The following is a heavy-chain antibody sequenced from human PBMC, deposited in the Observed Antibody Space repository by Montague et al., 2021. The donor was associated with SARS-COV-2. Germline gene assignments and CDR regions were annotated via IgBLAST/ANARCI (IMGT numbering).Heavy chain of an antibody. CDR3: ARLSCDNDSVFDY. V-gene: IGHV4-59*01. J-gene: IGHJ4*02. CDR1: GGSLSGYH. CDR2: IFHSGNT. Sequence: SETLSLTCTVSGGSLSGYHWSWIRQPPGKGLEWIGYIFHSGNTNYNPSLKSRVTISVDTSKNQFSLRLTSVTAADTAVYYCARLSCDNDSVFDYWGQGAVVAVSS. D-gene: IGHD1-1*01.